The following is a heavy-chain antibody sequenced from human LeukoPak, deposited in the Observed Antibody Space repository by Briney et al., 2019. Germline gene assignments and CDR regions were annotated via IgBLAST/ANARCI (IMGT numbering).Heavy chain of an antibody. J-gene: IGHJ4*02. D-gene: IGHD5-18*01. V-gene: IGHV4-34*01. Sequence: SETLSLTCAVYGGSFSGYYWSWIRQPPGKGLEWIGEINHSGSTNYNPSLKSRVTISVDTSKNQFSLKLSSVTAADTAVYYCARGLARGYSYGHFDYWGQGTLVTVSS. CDR2: INHSGST. CDR3: ARGLARGYSYGHFDY. CDR1: GGSFSGYY.